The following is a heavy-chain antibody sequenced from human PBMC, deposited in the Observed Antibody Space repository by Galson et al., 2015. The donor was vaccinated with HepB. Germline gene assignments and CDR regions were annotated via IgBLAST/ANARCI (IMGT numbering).Heavy chain of an antibody. D-gene: IGHD5-12*01. CDR2: INTNTGNP. Sequence: SVKVSCKASGYTFTSYAMNWVRQAPGQGLEWMGWINTNTGNPTYAQGFTGRFVFSLDTSVSTAYLQISSLKAEDTAVYYCARAIHVDIVATIDRPGAFDIWGQGTMVTVSS. CDR3: ARAIHVDIVATIDRPGAFDI. CDR1: GYTFTSYA. J-gene: IGHJ3*02. V-gene: IGHV7-4-1*02.